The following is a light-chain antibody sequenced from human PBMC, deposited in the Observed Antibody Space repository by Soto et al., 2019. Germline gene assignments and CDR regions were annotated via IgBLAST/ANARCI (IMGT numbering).Light chain of an antibody. CDR2: AAA. CDR3: RQFCNSLPWT. CDR1: QSVSSTY. V-gene: IGKV3-20*01. J-gene: IGKJ1*01. Sequence: EMAVTKSPGRLSVSTGERASLSCGASQSVSSTYLGWYHQKPGQAPRLLIFAAASRATSGPDRFSGSRCGTNDSLLNSRRVHEEDVVYYCRQFCNSLPWTFGQGTKVDIK.